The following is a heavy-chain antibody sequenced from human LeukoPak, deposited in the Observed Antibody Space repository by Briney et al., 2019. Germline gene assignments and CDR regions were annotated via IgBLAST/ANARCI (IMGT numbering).Heavy chain of an antibody. Sequence: SETLSLTCAVYGGSFSGYCWSWIRQPPGKGLEWIGEINHSGSTNYNPSLKSRVTISVDTSKNQFSLKLSSVTAADTAVYYCASLPQISGSLFDYWGQGTLVTVSS. CDR3: ASLPQISGSLFDY. V-gene: IGHV4-34*01. CDR1: GGSFSGYC. J-gene: IGHJ4*02. D-gene: IGHD3-10*01. CDR2: INHSGST.